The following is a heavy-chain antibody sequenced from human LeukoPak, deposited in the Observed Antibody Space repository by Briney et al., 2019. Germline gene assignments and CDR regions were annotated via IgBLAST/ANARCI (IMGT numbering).Heavy chain of an antibody. CDR3: AREGGAGGTIDY. J-gene: IGHJ4*02. CDR1: GFTVSSNY. Sequence: GGSLRLSCAASGFTVSSNYMSWVRQAPGKGLEWVSVIYSGGSTYYADSLKGRFTISIDNSKNTLYLQMNSLSAEDTDVYYCAREGGAGGTIDYWGQGTLVTVSS. V-gene: IGHV3-53*01. CDR2: IYSGGST. D-gene: IGHD2-8*01.